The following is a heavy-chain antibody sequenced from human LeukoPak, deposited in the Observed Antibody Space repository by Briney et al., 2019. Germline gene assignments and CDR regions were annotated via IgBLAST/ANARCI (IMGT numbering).Heavy chain of an antibody. Sequence: GGSLRLSCAASGFTARSNAMSWVRQAPGKGLEWVANIKPDGSEKYYVDSVQGRFTISRDNAKNSLYLQMNSLRAEDTAVYYCVRDLTFWPGPWGQGTLVIVSS. CDR1: GFTARSNA. D-gene: IGHD3-3*01. CDR2: IKPDGSEK. J-gene: IGHJ5*02. CDR3: VRDLTFWPGP. V-gene: IGHV3-7*01.